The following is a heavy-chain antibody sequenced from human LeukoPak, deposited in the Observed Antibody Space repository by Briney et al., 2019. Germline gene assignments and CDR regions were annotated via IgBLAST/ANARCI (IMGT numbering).Heavy chain of an antibody. CDR3: ARDDYGDYVY. Sequence: PGRSLRLACSAYGFTFDDYAMHWVRQAPGKGLEWVSGISWNSGSIGYADSVKGRFTISRNNAKNSLYLQMNSLRAEDTAVYYCARDDYGDYVYWGQGTLVTVSS. CDR2: ISWNSGSI. V-gene: IGHV3-9*01. J-gene: IGHJ4*02. CDR1: GFTFDDYA. D-gene: IGHD4-17*01.